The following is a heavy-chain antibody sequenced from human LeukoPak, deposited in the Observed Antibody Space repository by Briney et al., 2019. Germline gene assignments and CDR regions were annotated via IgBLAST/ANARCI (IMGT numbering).Heavy chain of an antibody. CDR2: IYSGGST. CDR1: GFTFSSYS. D-gene: IGHD6-13*01. Sequence: GGSLRLSCAASGFTFSSYSMNWVRQAPGKGLEWVSVIYSGGSTYYADSVKGRFTISRDNSKNTLYLQMNSLRAEDTAVYYCASLGGSSGTFDYWGQGTLVTVSS. J-gene: IGHJ4*02. V-gene: IGHV3-66*01. CDR3: ASLGGSSGTFDY.